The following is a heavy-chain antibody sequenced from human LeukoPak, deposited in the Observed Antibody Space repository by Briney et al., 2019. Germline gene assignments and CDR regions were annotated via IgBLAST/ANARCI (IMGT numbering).Heavy chain of an antibody. J-gene: IGHJ4*02. D-gene: IGHD2-2*01. CDR1: GGSISSNNW. Sequence: SGTLSLTCAVSGGSISSNNWWGWVRQPPGKGLEWIGEIYHSGSPNYNPSLKSRVTISVDKSRNHFSLNLSSVTAADTAVYYCARVNINTWHSCDYWGQGTLVTVSS. CDR3: ARVNINTWHSCDY. CDR2: IYHSGSP. V-gene: IGHV4-4*02.